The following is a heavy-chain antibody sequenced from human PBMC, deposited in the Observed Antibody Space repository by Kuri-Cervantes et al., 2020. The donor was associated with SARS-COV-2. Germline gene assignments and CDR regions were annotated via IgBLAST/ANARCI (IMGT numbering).Heavy chain of an antibody. D-gene: IGHD2-2*01. CDR3: ARSAYCSSTSCYPYYYYYYGMDV. CDR1: GFTFSSYN. Sequence: GGSLRLSCAASGFTFSSYNMNWVRQPPGKGLEWVSSISSSSSYIYYADSVKGRFTISRDNAKNSLSLQMNSLRAEDTAVYYCARSAYCSSTSCYPYYYYYYGMDVWGQGTTVTVSS. J-gene: IGHJ6*02. V-gene: IGHV3-21*01. CDR2: ISSSSSYI.